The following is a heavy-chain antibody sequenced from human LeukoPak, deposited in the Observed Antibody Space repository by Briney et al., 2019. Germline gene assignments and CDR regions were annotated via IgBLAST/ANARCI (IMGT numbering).Heavy chain of an antibody. CDR1: GYTFSRYG. Sequence: ASMKVSCKASGYTFSRYGITWVRQAPGQGLEWMGWITAYDGNTNFAQNFQARVTMTTDTPTNTAYMELRSLRSDDTAVYYCARQSFIAGDNWNYVLNGDDALDIWGQGTMVTVSS. CDR2: ITAYDGNT. CDR3: ARQSFIAGDNWNYVLNGDDALDI. D-gene: IGHD1-7*01. V-gene: IGHV1-18*01. J-gene: IGHJ3*02.